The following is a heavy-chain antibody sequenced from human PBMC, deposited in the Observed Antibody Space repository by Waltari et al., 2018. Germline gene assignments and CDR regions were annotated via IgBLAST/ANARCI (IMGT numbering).Heavy chain of an antibody. CDR1: GFPFRSCT. CDR2: IAYDGSNK. D-gene: IGHD6-13*01. V-gene: IGHV3-30-3*01. Sequence: QVQLVESGGGVVQPGRSLRLSCAASGFPFRSCTRHGVSRAPGKGLEWVAGIAYDGSNKYYADSVKGRFTISRDNSKNTLYLQMNSLRAEDTAVYYCARDRIAAAGTELDYWGQGTLVTVSS. J-gene: IGHJ4*02. CDR3: ARDRIAAAGTELDY.